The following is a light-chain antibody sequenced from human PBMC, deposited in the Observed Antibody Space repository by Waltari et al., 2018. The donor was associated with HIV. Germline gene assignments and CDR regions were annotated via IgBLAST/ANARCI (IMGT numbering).Light chain of an antibody. CDR1: SSNIGNDN. Sequence: QSVLTQPPSASGTPGPRVTISRSGSSSNIGNDNVYWYQQLPGTAPKLLTYKNYQRPPGVPDRFAGSKSGTSASLAISGLRSEDEADYYCVGWDASLSAYVFGTGTKVTIL. CDR3: VGWDASLSAYV. CDR2: KNY. J-gene: IGLJ1*01. V-gene: IGLV1-47*01.